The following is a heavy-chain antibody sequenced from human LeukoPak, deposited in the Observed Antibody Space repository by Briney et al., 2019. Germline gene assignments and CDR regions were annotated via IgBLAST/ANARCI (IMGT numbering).Heavy chain of an antibody. CDR1: GGFISTYY. CDR2: ISYSGST. CDR3: AGLVGRYSSGLYYYYFDY. D-gene: IGHD3-22*01. V-gene: IGHV4-59*12. Sequence: SETLSLTCTVSGGFISTYYWSWIRQPPGKGLEWIGFISYSGSTYHNPSLKSRVTMSVDTSKNQFSLNLRSVTAADTAVYYCAGLVGRYSSGLYYYYFDYWGQGTLVTVSS. J-gene: IGHJ4*02.